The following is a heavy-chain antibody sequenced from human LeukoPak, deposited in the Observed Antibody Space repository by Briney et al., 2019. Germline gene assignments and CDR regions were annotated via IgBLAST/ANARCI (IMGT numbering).Heavy chain of an antibody. CDR3: ASRSTYYYDSSGYPDAFDI. V-gene: IGHV6-1*01. D-gene: IGHD3-22*01. CDR2: TYYRSKWYN. CDR1: GDSVSSNSGA. J-gene: IGHJ3*02. Sequence: SQTLSLTCAISGDSVSSNSGAWNWIRQSPSRGLEWLGRTYYRSKWYNDYAVSVKSRITINPDTSKNQFSLKLSSVTAADTAVYYCASRSTYYYDSSGYPDAFDIWGQGTMVTVSS.